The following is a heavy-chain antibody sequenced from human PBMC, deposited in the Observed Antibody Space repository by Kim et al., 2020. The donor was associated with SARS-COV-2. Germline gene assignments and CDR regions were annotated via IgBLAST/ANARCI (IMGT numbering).Heavy chain of an antibody. D-gene: IGHD5-18*01. CDR1: GGSISSYY. CDR2: IYYSGST. V-gene: IGHV4-59*08. CDR3: ARHPIGYSYGPGFDY. J-gene: IGHJ4*02. Sequence: SETLSHTCTVSGGSISSYYWSWIRQPPGKGLEWIGYIYYSGSTNYNPSLKSRVTISVDTSKNQFSLKLSSVTAADTAVYYCARHPIGYSYGPGFDYWGQGTLVTVSS.